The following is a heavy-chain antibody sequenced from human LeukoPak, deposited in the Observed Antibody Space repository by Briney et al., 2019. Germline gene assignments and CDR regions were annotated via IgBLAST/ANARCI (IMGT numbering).Heavy chain of an antibody. CDR1: GCTFTSYD. D-gene: IGHD2-15*01. Sequence: ASVKVSCKASGCTFTSYDINWVRQATGQGLEWMGWMNPNSGNTGYAQKFQGRVTITRNTSISTAYMELSSLRSEDTAVYYCAREAAVRYCSGGSCPYYYYYMDVWGKGTTVTVSS. V-gene: IGHV1-8*03. CDR2: MNPNSGNT. J-gene: IGHJ6*03. CDR3: AREAAVRYCSGGSCPYYYYYMDV.